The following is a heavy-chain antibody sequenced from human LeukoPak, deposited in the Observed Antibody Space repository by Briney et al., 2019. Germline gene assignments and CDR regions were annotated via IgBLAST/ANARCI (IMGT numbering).Heavy chain of an antibody. CDR3: AKYYYGSGKHNNWFDP. Sequence: SETLSLTCTVSGGSVSSSTYYWGWIRQPPGKGLEWIGNIYYSGNTYCNPSLKSRVTISVDTSKNHFYLRLSSVTAADTAVYYCAKYYYGSGKHNNWFDPWGQGTLVTVSS. CDR2: IYYSGNT. J-gene: IGHJ5*02. CDR1: GGSVSSSTYY. V-gene: IGHV4-39*02. D-gene: IGHD3-10*01.